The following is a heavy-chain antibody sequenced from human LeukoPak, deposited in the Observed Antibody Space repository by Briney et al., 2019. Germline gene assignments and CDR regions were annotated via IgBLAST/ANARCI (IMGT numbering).Heavy chain of an antibody. V-gene: IGHV1-69*13. D-gene: IGHD5-18*01. CDR1: GGTFSSYA. J-gene: IGHJ5*02. CDR3: ARGHSAAMVVNCFAP. Sequence: SVKVSCKASGGTFSSYAISWVRQAPGQGLEWMGGIIPIFGTANYAQKFQGRVTITADESTSTAYMELSSLRSEDTAVYYCARGHSAAMVVNCFAPWGQGTLVPVSS. CDR2: IIPIFGTA.